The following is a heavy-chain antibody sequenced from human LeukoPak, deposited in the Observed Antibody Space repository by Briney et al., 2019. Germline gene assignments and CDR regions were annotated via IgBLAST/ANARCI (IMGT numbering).Heavy chain of an antibody. J-gene: IGHJ3*02. CDR2: IYYSGST. CDR3: ARVRNGWTPVDAFDI. Sequence: SETLSLTCTVSGGSISNSDYYWGWIRQPPGKGLEWIGSIYYSGSTYYNPSLKSRVTISVDTSKNQFSLKLSSVTAADTAVYYCARVRNGWTPVDAFDIWGQGTMVTVSS. CDR1: GGSISNSDYY. V-gene: IGHV4-39*07. D-gene: IGHD1-1*01.